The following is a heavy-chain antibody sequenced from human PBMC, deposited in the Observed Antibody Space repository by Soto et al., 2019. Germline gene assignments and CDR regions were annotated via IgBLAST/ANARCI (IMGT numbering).Heavy chain of an antibody. D-gene: IGHD6-19*01. Sequence: QVQLVESGGGVVQPGRSLRLSCAASGFTFSSYAMHWVRQAPGKGLEWVAVISYDGSNKYYADSVKGRFTSSRDNSKNTLYLQMNSLRAEDTAVYYCATAQWLVGYYFDYWGQRTLVTVSS. J-gene: IGHJ4*02. CDR3: ATAQWLVGYYFDY. CDR1: GFTFSSYA. CDR2: ISYDGSNK. V-gene: IGHV3-30-3*01.